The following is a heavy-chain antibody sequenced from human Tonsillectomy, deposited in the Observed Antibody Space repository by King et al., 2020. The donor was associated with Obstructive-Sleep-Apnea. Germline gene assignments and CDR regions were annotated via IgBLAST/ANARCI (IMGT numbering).Heavy chain of an antibody. CDR3: AKLLYSSSSFGY. D-gene: IGHD6-6*01. V-gene: IGHV4-59*01. Sequence: MQLQESGPGLVKPSETLSLTCTVSGGSISSDYWSWIRQPPGRRLELVGYIYYSGSTNYNPSLKSRVTISIGTSKNQFSLKLSSVTAADTAVYYCAKLLYSSSSFGYWGQGTLGTVSS. CDR1: GGSISSDY. CDR2: IYYSGST. J-gene: IGHJ4*02.